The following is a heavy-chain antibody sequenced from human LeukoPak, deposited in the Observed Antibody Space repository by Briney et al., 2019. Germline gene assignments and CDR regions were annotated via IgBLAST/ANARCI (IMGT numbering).Heavy chain of an antibody. D-gene: IGHD1-26*01. CDR2: ISSSGSTI. Sequence: GGSLRLSCVASGFTFSRHGMNWVRQAPGKGLEWVSYISSSGSTIYYADSVKGRFTISRDNSKNTLYLQMNSLRAEDTAVYYCAKGPSGSYSYYYYYMDVWGKGTTVTVSS. J-gene: IGHJ6*03. CDR3: AKGPSGSYSYYYYYMDV. V-gene: IGHV3-48*01. CDR1: GFTFSRHG.